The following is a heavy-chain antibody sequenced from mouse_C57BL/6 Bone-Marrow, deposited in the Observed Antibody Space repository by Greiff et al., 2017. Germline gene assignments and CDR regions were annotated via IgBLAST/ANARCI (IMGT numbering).Heavy chain of an antibody. CDR3: ARESTMVRFAY. Sequence: VQLQQPGAELVKPGASVKMSCKASGYTFTSYWITLVKQRPGQGLKWIGDIYPGSGSTNYNGKFKSKATLTVDTSSSTAYMQLSSLTSEDSEVYYCARESTMVRFAYWGQGTLVTVSA. CDR1: GYTFTSYW. CDR2: IYPGSGST. J-gene: IGHJ3*01. D-gene: IGHD2-1*01. V-gene: IGHV1-55*01.